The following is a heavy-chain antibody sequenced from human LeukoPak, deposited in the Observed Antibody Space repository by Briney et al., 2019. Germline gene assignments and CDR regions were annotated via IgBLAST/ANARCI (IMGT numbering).Heavy chain of an antibody. J-gene: IGHJ4*02. Sequence: PGGSLRLSCAASGFTFSSYAMSWVRQAPGKGLEWVAAISGSAGSTYYADSVKGRFTISRDNSKNTLYLQMNSLRAEDTAVYYCAAGQWIQLWFGDYWGQGTLVTVSS. CDR3: AAGQWIQLWFGDY. CDR1: GFTFSSYA. CDR2: ISGSAGST. D-gene: IGHD5-18*01. V-gene: IGHV3-23*01.